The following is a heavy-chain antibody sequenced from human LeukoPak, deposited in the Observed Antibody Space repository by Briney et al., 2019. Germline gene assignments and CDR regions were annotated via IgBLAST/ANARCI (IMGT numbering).Heavy chain of an antibody. D-gene: IGHD3-16*02. J-gene: IGHJ5*02. CDR1: GGSISSSSYY. CDR2: IYYSGST. Sequence: SETLSLTCPVSGGSISSSSYYWGWIRQPPGKGLEWIGSIYYSGSTYYNPSLKSRVTISVDTSRNQFSLKLSSVTAADTAVYYCARHGLSIGPWGQGTLVTVSS. CDR3: ARHGLSIGP. V-gene: IGHV4-39*01.